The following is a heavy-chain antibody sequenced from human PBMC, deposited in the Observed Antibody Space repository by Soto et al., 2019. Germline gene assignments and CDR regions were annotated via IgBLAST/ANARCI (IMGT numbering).Heavy chain of an antibody. Sequence: GGSLRLSCAASGFTFSLYSMIWVRQAPGKGLEWVASITSSSSYIYYEDSLKGRFTISRDNAKNSLFLQLDSLRAEDTAVYFCVRARSTDSRPDYWGQGALVTVSS. J-gene: IGHJ4*02. CDR2: ITSSSSYI. D-gene: IGHD3-22*01. V-gene: IGHV3-21*01. CDR1: GFTFSLYS. CDR3: VRARSTDSRPDY.